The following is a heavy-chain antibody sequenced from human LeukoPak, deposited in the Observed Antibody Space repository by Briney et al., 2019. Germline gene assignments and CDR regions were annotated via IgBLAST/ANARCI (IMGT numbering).Heavy chain of an antibody. D-gene: IGHD1-7*01. Sequence: SQTLSLTCAISGDSVSSNTAAWNWVRQSPSRGLEWLGRTYYRSTWYYDYATSVSSRMAINPDTSKNLFSLQLSSVTAADTAVYYCAGPQTGTTIYGSPGAFDIWGQGTMVTVSS. V-gene: IGHV6-1*01. CDR3: AGPQTGTTIYGSPGAFDI. CDR1: GDSVSSNTAA. CDR2: TYYRSTWYY. J-gene: IGHJ3*02.